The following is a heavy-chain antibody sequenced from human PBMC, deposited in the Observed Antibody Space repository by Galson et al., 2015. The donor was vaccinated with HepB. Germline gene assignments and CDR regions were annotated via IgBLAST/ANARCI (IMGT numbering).Heavy chain of an antibody. CDR2: ISYDGTDK. CDR3: AGPGYSYGRLFDY. V-gene: IGHV3-30*04. CDR1: GFSFSAYA. J-gene: IGHJ4*02. D-gene: IGHD5-18*01. Sequence: SLRLSCAASGFSFSAYAMHWVRQAPGKGLEWVAVISYDGTDKNYADSVQGRFTISRDNSNYILYLEMDSLRTEDTAVYYCAGPGYSYGRLFDYWGQGSLVTVSS.